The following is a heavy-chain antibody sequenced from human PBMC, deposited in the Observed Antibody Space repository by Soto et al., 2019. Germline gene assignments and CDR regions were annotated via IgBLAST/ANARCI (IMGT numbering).Heavy chain of an antibody. Sequence: PGGSLRLSCAASGFTSRTYGMTWVRQAPGKGLEWVSGISGSGGERYYGDSGEGRFSISRDNSENTLFLQMHSLRAEDTAIYYCAKDTLNDSGSFDYWGQGTLVTVSS. CDR2: ISGSGGER. J-gene: IGHJ4*02. CDR3: AKDTLNDSGSFDY. V-gene: IGHV3-23*01. CDR1: GFTSRTYG. D-gene: IGHD6-19*01.